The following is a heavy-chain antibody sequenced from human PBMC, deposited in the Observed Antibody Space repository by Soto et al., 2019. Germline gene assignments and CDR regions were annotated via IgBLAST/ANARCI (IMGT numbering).Heavy chain of an antibody. D-gene: IGHD3-9*01. V-gene: IGHV4-59*01. Sequence: SETLSLTCTVSGGSIISYYWSWIRQPPGKGLEWIGYIYYSGSTNYNPSLKSRVTISVDTSKNQFSLKLSSVTAADTAVYYCARDPHYDIVPGYYPDYWGQGTPVTVSS. CDR1: GGSIISYY. CDR3: ARDPHYDIVPGYYPDY. J-gene: IGHJ4*01. CDR2: IYYSGST.